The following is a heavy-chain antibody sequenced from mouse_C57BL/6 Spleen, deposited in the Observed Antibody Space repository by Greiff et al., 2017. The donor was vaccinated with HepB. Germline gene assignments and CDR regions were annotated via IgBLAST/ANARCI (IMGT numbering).Heavy chain of an antibody. CDR3: ARGYFDV. CDR1: GYTFTSYW. J-gene: IGHJ1*03. CDR2: IDPSDSYT. Sequence: QVQLQQPGAELVKPGASVKLSCKASGYTFTSYWMQWVKQRPGQGLEWIGEIDPSDSYTNYNQKFKGKATLTVDTSSSTAYMQLSSLTSEDSAVYDCARGYFDVWGTGTTVTVSS. V-gene: IGHV1-50*01.